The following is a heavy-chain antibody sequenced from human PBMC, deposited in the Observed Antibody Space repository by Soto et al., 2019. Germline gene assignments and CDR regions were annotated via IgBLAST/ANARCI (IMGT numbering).Heavy chain of an antibody. CDR1: GSTFSSYA. Sequence: EVQLLESGGGLVQPGGSLRLSCAASGSTFSSYAMSWVRQAPGKGLEWVSAISGSGGSTYYADSVKGRFTISIDKSKNALYLQMNSLRAEDTAVYYCAKIPHSSSWYLDAFDIWGQGTMVTVSS. J-gene: IGHJ3*02. D-gene: IGHD6-13*01. V-gene: IGHV3-23*01. CDR3: AKIPHSSSWYLDAFDI. CDR2: ISGSGGST.